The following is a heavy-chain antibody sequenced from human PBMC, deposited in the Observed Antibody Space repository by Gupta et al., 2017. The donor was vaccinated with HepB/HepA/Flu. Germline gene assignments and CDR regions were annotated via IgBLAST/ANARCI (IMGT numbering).Heavy chain of an antibody. V-gene: IGHV3-23*01. J-gene: IGHJ4*02. CDR3: AKYVNVGVTKGAFDY. CDR2: MSGSGVIT. D-gene: IGHD1-26*01. CDR1: GFTFNSYA. Sequence: EVQVLESGGGLVQPGGSLRLSCVASGFTFNSYAMHWVRQAPGKGLEWVSSMSGSGVITFYADSVKGRFTISRDNSKNTVYLQMNSLRVEDTALYYCAKYVNVGVTKGAFDYWGQGSLVTVSS.